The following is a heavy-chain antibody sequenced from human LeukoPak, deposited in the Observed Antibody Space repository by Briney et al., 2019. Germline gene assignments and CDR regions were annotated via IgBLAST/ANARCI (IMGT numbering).Heavy chain of an antibody. CDR1: EFTFGDYA. CDR2: FIRKAYGGTT. J-gene: IGHJ6*01. CDR3: TRDPLAYGSGSYYSSPYYQGMVV. V-gene: IGHV3-49*04. Sequence: PGRSLRLSCTASEFTFGDYALSWVRQPPGKGLGWVRFFIRKAYGGTTEYAASVKGRFIISRDDSKSIAYLQMNRLKTEDTAVYYCTRDPLAYGSGSYYSSPYYQGMVVWGEGATVTVSS. D-gene: IGHD3-10*01.